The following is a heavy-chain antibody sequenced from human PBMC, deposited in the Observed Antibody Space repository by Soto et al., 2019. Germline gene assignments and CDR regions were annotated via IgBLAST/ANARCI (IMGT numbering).Heavy chain of an antibody. J-gene: IGHJ4*02. V-gene: IGHV1-46*03. CDR2: INPSGGHT. CDR3: ARGGHVVVVTAAFDY. CDR1: GNTFSN. D-gene: IGHD2-21*02. Sequence: QVQLVQSGAEVKKPGASVKVSCKASGNTFSNLHWVRQAPGQGLEWMGTINPSGGHTTYAQKFLGRVTMTRDSSTSTLYMELTSLRFEDTAVYSCARGGHVVVVTAAFDYWGQGTLVTVSS.